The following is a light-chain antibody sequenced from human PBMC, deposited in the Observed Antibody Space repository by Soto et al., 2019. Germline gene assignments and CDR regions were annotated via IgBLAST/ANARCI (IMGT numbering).Light chain of an antibody. V-gene: IGKV3-20*01. CDR3: QQYASAPLT. Sequence: EIVLTQSPGTLSLSSGERATLSCRASQSVRSNYLAWYQQKPGQAPRLLIYGASSRATGIPDRFGGSGSGRDFTLTISRLEPEDFAVYYCQQYASAPLTFGGGIKVEIK. J-gene: IGKJ4*01. CDR1: QSVRSNY. CDR2: GAS.